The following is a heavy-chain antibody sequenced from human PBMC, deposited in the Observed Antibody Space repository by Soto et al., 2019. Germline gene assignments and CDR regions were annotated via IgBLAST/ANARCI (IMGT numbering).Heavy chain of an antibody. D-gene: IGHD6-13*01. CDR1: GGPFGGYY. CDR3: ARGRTQQLVRGSYYYYGMDV. Sequence: SETLSLTCAISGGPFGGYYWSWIRQPPGKGLEWIGYIYYSGSTTYNPSLKSRVTISVDTSKNQFSLKLSSVTAADTAVYYCARGRTQQLVRGSYYYYGMDVWGQGTTVTVSS. J-gene: IGHJ6*02. V-gene: IGHV4-34*01. CDR2: IYYSGST.